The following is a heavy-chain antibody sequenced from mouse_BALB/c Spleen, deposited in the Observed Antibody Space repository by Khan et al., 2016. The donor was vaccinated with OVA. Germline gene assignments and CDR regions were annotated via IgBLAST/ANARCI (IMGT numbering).Heavy chain of an antibody. V-gene: IGHV9-3-1*01. CDR1: GYTFTNYG. CDR3: ARSNGNYWFAY. CDR2: INTYTGEP. D-gene: IGHD2-1*01. Sequence: QIQLVQSGPELKKPGETVKISCKASGYTFTNYGMNWVKQAPGKGLKWMGWINTYTGEPTCADDFKGRFAFSLETSASTANLQLNNLTNEDTATYFCARSNGNYWFAYWGQGTLVTVSA. J-gene: IGHJ3*01.